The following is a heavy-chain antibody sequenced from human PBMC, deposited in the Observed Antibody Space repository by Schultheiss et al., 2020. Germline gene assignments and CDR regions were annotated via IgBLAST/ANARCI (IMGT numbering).Heavy chain of an antibody. CDR3: AKGTDLEYTVWFDP. V-gene: IGHV3-30*18. CDR1: GFTFSDYY. J-gene: IGHJ5*02. D-gene: IGHD6-6*01. CDR2: ISYDGSNK. Sequence: GGSLRLSCAASGFTFSDYYMSWIRQAPGKGLEWVAVISYDGSNKYYADSVKGRFTISRDNSKNTLYLQMNSLRAEDTAVYYCAKGTDLEYTVWFDPWGQGTLVTVSS.